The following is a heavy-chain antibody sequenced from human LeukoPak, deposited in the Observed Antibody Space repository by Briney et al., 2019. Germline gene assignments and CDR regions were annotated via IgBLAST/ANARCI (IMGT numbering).Heavy chain of an antibody. Sequence: ESSETLSLTCAASAGSISSGDYSWSWIRQPPGKGLEWIGYIYHSGSTYYNPSLKSRVTISVDRSKNQFSLKLSSVTAADTAVYYCARGYCTNGVCYAFDYWGQGTLVTVSS. CDR1: AGSISSGDYS. CDR3: ARGYCTNGVCYAFDY. D-gene: IGHD2-8*01. CDR2: IYHSGST. J-gene: IGHJ4*02. V-gene: IGHV4-30-2*01.